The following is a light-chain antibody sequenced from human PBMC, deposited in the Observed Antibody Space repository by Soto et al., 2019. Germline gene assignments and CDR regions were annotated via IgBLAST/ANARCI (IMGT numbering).Light chain of an antibody. V-gene: IGLV1-47*01. Sequence: QSVLTQSPSASGTPGQRVSISCSGSGSNIGSHSVHWYQQLPGAAPKLLIYANNQRPSGVPDRFSGSKSGTSASLDISGLRSEDEGDYYCATGQDNLTGVVFGGGTKL. J-gene: IGLJ2*01. CDR2: ANN. CDR1: GSNIGSHS. CDR3: ATGQDNLTGVV.